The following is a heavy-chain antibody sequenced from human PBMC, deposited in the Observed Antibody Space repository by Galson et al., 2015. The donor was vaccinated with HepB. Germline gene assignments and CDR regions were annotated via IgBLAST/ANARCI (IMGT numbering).Heavy chain of an antibody. CDR3: ATSLPLVGASPPYYYYYYMDV. Sequence: SVKVSCKVSGYTLTELSMHWVRQAPGKGLEWMGGFDPEDGETIYAQKFQGRVTMTEDTSTDTAYMELSSLGSEDTAVYYCATSLPLVGASPPYYYYYYMDVWGKGTTVTVSS. CDR2: FDPEDGET. CDR1: GYTLTELS. J-gene: IGHJ6*03. V-gene: IGHV1-24*01. D-gene: IGHD1-26*01.